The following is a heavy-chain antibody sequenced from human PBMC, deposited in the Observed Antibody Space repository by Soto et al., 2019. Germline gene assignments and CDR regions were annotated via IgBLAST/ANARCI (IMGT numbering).Heavy chain of an antibody. CDR2: ISGSGGST. CDR3: AKCRGITMVRGARYFDL. D-gene: IGHD3-10*01. CDR1: GFTVSSNY. Sequence: GGSLRLSCAASGFTVSSNYMSWVRQAPGKGLEWVSAISGSGGSTYYADSVKGRFTISRDNSKNTLYLQMNSLRAEDTAVYYCAKCRGITMVRGARYFDLWGRGTLVTVSS. V-gene: IGHV3-23*01. J-gene: IGHJ2*01.